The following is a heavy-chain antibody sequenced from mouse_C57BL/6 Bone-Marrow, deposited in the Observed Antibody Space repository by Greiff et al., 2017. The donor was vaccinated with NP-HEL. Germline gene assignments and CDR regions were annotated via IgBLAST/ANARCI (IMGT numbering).Heavy chain of an antibody. CDR1: GYTFTDYN. D-gene: IGHD2-10*02. Sequence: VQLKQSGPELVKPGASVKIPCKASGYTFTDYNMDWVKQSHGKSLEWIGDINPNNGGTIYNQKFKGKATLTVDKSSSTAYMELRSLTSEDTAVYYCARSAYDPFAYWGQGTLVTVSA. J-gene: IGHJ3*01. V-gene: IGHV1-18*01. CDR3: ARSAYDPFAY. CDR2: INPNNGGT.